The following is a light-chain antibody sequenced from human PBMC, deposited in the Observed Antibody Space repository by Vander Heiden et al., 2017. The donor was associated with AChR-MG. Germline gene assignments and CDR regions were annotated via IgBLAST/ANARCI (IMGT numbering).Light chain of an antibody. J-gene: IGKJ1*01. CDR2: SAS. CDR1: QSLLPRNGYTS. CDR3: MQYLQTRT. Sequence: IVMTQSTLSLPVTPGEPASISCRSSQSLLPRNGYTSLAWYLQKPEQSPQLLFYSASKRACGVPDRLSGSGAGTDFPMKISREEDEDVGVYCWMQYLQTRTFGQGTKVEIK. V-gene: IGKV2-28*01.